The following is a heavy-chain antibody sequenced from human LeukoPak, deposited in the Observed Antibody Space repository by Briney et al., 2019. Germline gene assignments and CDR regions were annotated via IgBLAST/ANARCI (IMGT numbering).Heavy chain of an antibody. CDR1: GYTFTGYY. CDR2: IIPIFGTA. J-gene: IGHJ5*02. D-gene: IGHD1-7*01. CDR3: ARGSGNYPNWFDP. V-gene: IGHV1-69*05. Sequence: ASVKVSCKASGYTFTGYYMHWVRQAPGQGLEWMGGIIPIFGTANYAQKFQGRVTITTDESTSTAYMELSSLRSEDTAVYYCARGSGNYPNWFDPWGQGTLVTVSS.